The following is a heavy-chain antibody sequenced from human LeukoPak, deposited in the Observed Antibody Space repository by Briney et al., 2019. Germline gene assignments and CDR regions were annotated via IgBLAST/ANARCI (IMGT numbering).Heavy chain of an antibody. Sequence: EGSLRLSCAASGFSFSDSYMSWIRQAPGKGLEWVSYISSSGSIIHYADSVKGRFTISRDNAKNSLFLLINSLRAEDTAVYYCARGVKYYSYYLDVWGKGTTVTVSS. CDR1: GFSFSDSY. CDR2: ISSSGSII. CDR3: ARGVKYYSYYLDV. V-gene: IGHV3-11*01. J-gene: IGHJ6*03.